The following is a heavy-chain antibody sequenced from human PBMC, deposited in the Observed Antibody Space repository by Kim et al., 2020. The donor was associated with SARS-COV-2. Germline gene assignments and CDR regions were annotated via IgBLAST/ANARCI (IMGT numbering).Heavy chain of an antibody. V-gene: IGHV3-64D*06. CDR3: VKDLRSSSWDYYYYYGMDV. D-gene: IGHD6-13*01. Sequence: GRFTISRDNSKNTLYLQMSSLRAEDTAVYYCVKDLRSSSWDYYYYYGMDVWGQGTTVTVSS. J-gene: IGHJ6*02.